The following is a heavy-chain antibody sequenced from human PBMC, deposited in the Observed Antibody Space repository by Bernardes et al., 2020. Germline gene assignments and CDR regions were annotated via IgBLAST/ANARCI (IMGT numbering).Heavy chain of an antibody. CDR1: GDSVSSNSAA. D-gene: IGHD2-2*01. Sequence: QTLSLTCAISGDSVSSNSAAWNWIRQSPSRGLEWLGRTYYRSKWYNDYAVSVKSRITINPDTSKNQFSLQLNSVTPEDTAVYYCARDRGGLYCSSTSCYRVGMDVWGQGTTVTVSS. J-gene: IGHJ6*02. CDR3: ARDRGGLYCSSTSCYRVGMDV. V-gene: IGHV6-1*01. CDR2: TYYRSKWYN.